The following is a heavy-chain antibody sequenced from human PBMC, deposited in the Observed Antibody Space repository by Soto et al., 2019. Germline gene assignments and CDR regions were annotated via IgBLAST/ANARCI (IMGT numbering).Heavy chain of an antibody. Sequence: TLSLTCGVSGGTIRSPDWWTWVRQPPGKGLEWIGEIFQSGSTNYTPSLESRVTISVDKSKNQFSLTLTSVTAADTAVYFCARGRGRYSSGWSWFDPWGQGILVTVSS. CDR3: ARGRGRYSSGWSWFDP. J-gene: IGHJ5*02. D-gene: IGHD6-19*01. CDR1: GGTIRSPDW. V-gene: IGHV4-4*01. CDR2: IFQSGST.